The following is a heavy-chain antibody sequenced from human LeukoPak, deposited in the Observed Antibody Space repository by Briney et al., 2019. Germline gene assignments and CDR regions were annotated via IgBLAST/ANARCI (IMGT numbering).Heavy chain of an antibody. D-gene: IGHD3-3*01. CDR3: ARQLGYYDFWSGYYTGNYFDY. CDR1: GGSISSSSYY. V-gene: IGHV4-39*01. Sequence: SETLSLTCTVSGGSISSSSYYWGWIRQPPGKGREWIGSIYYSGSTYYNPSLKSRVTISVDTSKNQFSLKLSSVTAADTAVYYCARQLGYYDFWSGYYTGNYFDYWGQGTLVTVSS. J-gene: IGHJ4*02. CDR2: IYYSGST.